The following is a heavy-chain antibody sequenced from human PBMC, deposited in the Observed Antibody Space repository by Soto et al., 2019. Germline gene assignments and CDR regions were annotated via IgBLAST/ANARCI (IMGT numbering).Heavy chain of an antibody. D-gene: IGHD3-10*01. J-gene: IGHJ6*02. Sequence: PSETLSLTCTVSGGSISSGDYYWSWIRQPPGKSLEWIGYIYYSGSTYYNPSLKSRVTISVDTSKNQFSLKLSSVTAADTAVYYCARDRREYYGSGSYYPLLYYYYYGMDVWGQGTTVTVSS. CDR2: IYYSGST. CDR1: GGSISSGDYY. V-gene: IGHV4-30-4*01. CDR3: ARDRREYYGSGSYYPLLYYYYYGMDV.